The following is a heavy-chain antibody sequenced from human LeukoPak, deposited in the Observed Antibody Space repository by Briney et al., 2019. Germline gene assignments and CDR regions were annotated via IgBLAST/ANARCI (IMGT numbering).Heavy chain of an antibody. V-gene: IGHV4-38-2*02. CDR1: GYSISSGYY. Sequence: KPSETLSLTCTVSGYSISSGYYWGWIRQPPGKGLEWIGSIYHGGSTYYNPSLKSRVTISVDTSKNQFSLKLSSVTAADTAVYYCARDNHSAASVDPWGQGTLVTVSS. J-gene: IGHJ5*02. CDR3: ARDNHSAASVDP. D-gene: IGHD1-14*01. CDR2: IYHGGST.